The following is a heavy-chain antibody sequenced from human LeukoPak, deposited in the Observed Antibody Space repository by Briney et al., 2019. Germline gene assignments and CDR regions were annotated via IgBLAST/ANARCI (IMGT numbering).Heavy chain of an antibody. V-gene: IGHV1-46*03. CDR2: INPSGGST. CDR1: GYTFTSYY. Sequence: ASVKVSCKASGYTFTSYYMHWVRQAPGQGLEWMGIINPSGGSTSYAQKFQGRVTMTRDTSTSTVYMELSCLRSEDTAVYYCARDLEVPAAINNWFDPWGQGTLVTVSS. D-gene: IGHD2-2*02. CDR3: ARDLEVPAAINNWFDP. J-gene: IGHJ5*02.